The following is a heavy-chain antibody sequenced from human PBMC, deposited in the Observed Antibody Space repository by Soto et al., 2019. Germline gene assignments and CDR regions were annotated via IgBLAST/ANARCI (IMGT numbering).Heavy chain of an antibody. CDR3: ARAFYGSSWYSDY. CDR2: INHSGST. D-gene: IGHD6-13*01. Sequence: QVQLQQWGAGLLKPSETLSLTCAVYGGSFSGYYWSWIRQPPGKGLEWIGEINHSGSTNYNPSLKSRVTISVDTSKNQFSLKLSSVTAADTAVYYCARAFYGSSWYSDYWGQGTLVTVSS. CDR1: GGSFSGYY. V-gene: IGHV4-34*01. J-gene: IGHJ4*02.